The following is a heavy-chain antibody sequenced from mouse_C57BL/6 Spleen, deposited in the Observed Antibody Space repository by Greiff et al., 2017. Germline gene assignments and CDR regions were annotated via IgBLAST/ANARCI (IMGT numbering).Heavy chain of an antibody. CDR2: FDPNSGGT. J-gene: IGHJ3*01. D-gene: IGHD1-1*01. Sequence: QVQLQQPGAELVKPGASVKLSCKASGYTFTSYWMHWVKQRPGRGLEWIGRFDPNSGGTKYNEKFKSKATLTVDKPSSTAYMQLSSLTSEDSAVYYCARDYGSSSWFAYWGQGTLVTVSA. V-gene: IGHV1-72*01. CDR3: ARDYGSSSWFAY. CDR1: GYTFTSYW.